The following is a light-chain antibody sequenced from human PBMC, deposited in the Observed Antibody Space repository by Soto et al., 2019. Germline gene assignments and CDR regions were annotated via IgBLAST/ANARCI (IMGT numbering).Light chain of an antibody. Sequence: QSALTQPASVSGSPGQSITISCTGTSGDVGGYNYVSWYQQHPGKAPKLMIYEVTNRPSGVSNRFSGSKSGNTASLTISGLQAEDEADYYCSSYTSSTPVVFGGGTKLTVL. J-gene: IGLJ2*01. CDR2: EVT. V-gene: IGLV2-14*01. CDR3: SSYTSSTPVV. CDR1: SGDVGGYNY.